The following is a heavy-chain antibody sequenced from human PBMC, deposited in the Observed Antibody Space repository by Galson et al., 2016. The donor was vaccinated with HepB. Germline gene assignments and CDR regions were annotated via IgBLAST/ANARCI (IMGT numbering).Heavy chain of an antibody. CDR1: GFTFSSYY. V-gene: IGHV3-74*01. CDR2: INRDESST. CDR3: ARDPGYYSGMDV. J-gene: IGHJ6*02. Sequence: SLRLSCAASGFTFSSYYMHWVRQAPGKGLVWVSRINRDESSTSYADYVKGRFTISRDNAKNTLYLQMNSLRAEDTAVYYCARDPGYYSGMDVWGQGTTVTVSS.